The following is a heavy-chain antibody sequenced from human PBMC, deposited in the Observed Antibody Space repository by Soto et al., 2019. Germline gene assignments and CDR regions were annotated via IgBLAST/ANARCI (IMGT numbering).Heavy chain of an antibody. V-gene: IGHV1-18*01. CDR2: ISAFNGNT. J-gene: IGHJ6*03. CDR3: ARDRGVAPPVAGNTHYYYYMDV. D-gene: IGHD6-19*01. Sequence: QDQLVQSGAEVKKPGASVTVSCKASGYSFTNYGVTCVRQAPGQGLEWMGWISAFNGNTHYAQNLQGRVTVTTDASTSTAYMELRSLRSDDTAVYYCARDRGVAPPVAGNTHYYYYMDVWGKGTTVTVSS. CDR1: GYSFTNYG.